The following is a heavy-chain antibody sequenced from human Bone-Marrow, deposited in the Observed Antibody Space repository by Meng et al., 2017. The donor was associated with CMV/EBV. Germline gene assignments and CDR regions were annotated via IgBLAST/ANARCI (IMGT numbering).Heavy chain of an antibody. Sequence: GESLKISCAASGFTFSSYEMNWVRQAPGKGLEWVSYISSSGSTIYYADSVKGRFTISRANAKNSLYLQMNSLRAEDTAVYYCARDQILFGVAHYYYYYGMDVWGQGTTVTVSS. CDR1: GFTFSSYE. D-gene: IGHD3-3*01. CDR3: ARDQILFGVAHYYYYYGMDV. V-gene: IGHV3-48*03. CDR2: ISSSGSTI. J-gene: IGHJ6*02.